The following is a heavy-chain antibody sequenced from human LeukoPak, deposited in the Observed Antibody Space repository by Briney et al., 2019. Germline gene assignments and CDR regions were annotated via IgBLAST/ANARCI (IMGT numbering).Heavy chain of an antibody. D-gene: IGHD6-6*01. CDR3: ARHGLVAARHAFDI. CDR2: ISHSGST. CDR1: GGSISSGGYS. V-gene: IGHV4-30-2*01. Sequence: PSETLSLTCAVSGGSISSGGYSWSWIRQPPGKGLEWIGYISHSGSTYYNPSLKSRVTISVDTSKDQFSLKLSSVTAADTAVYYCARHGLVAARHAFDIWSQGTMVTVSS. J-gene: IGHJ3*02.